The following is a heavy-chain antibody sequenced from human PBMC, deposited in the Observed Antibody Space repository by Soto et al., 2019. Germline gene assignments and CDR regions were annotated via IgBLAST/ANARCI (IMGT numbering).Heavy chain of an antibody. J-gene: IGHJ6*02. CDR3: AKDPSEPYIRPARYYYYGIDV. D-gene: IGHD2-2*01. V-gene: IGHV3-23*01. CDR1: GFTFSSFA. Sequence: PGGSLSLSCAASGFTFSSFAMSWVRQALGKGLEWVSAISGSGGSTYYADSVKGRFTISRVIFKNTLYLQMYSLRVAVPAVYVCAKDPSEPYIRPARYYYYGIDVWGQGTTVTVSS. CDR2: ISGSGGST.